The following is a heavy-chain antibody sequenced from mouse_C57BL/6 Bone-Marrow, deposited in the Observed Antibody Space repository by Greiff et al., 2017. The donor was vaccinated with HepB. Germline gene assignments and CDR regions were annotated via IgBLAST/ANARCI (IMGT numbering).Heavy chain of an antibody. Sequence: QVQLQQSGAELVKPGASVKISCKASGYAFSSYWMNWVKQRPGKGLEWIGQIYPGDGDTNYNGKFKGKATLTADKSSSTAYMQLSSLTSEDSAVYFCAREDYYGSSPNGWGTGTTVTVSS. CDR3: AREDYYGSSPNG. CDR1: GYAFSSYW. D-gene: IGHD1-1*01. V-gene: IGHV1-80*01. J-gene: IGHJ1*03. CDR2: IYPGDGDT.